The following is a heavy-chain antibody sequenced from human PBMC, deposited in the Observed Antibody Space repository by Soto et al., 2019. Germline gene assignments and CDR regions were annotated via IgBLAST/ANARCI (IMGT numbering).Heavy chain of an antibody. CDR1: GCSISSGGYY. V-gene: IGHV4-31*03. J-gene: IGHJ5*02. Sequence: SETLSLTCTFSGCSISSGGYYWSWIRQHPGKGLEWIGYIYYSGSTYYNPSLKSRVTISVDTSKNQFSLKLSSVTAADTAVYYCAREIYNWNDFHWFDPWGQGTLVTVS. D-gene: IGHD1-20*01. CDR2: IYYSGST. CDR3: AREIYNWNDFHWFDP.